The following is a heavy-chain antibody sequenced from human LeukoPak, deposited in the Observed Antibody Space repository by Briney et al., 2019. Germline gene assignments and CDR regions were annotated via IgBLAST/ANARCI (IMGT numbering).Heavy chain of an antibody. Sequence: SVTVSCKASGGTFSSYAISWVRQAPGQGLEWMGGIIPIFGTANYAQKFQGRVTITTDESTSTAYMELSSLRSEDTAVYYCARPYCSSTSCPDWFDPWGQGTLVTVSS. CDR1: GGTFSSYA. D-gene: IGHD2-2*01. CDR2: IIPIFGTA. J-gene: IGHJ5*02. V-gene: IGHV1-69*05. CDR3: ARPYCSSTSCPDWFDP.